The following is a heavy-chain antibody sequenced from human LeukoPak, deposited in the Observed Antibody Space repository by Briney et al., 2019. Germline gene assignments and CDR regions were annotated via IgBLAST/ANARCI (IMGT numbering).Heavy chain of an antibody. D-gene: IGHD2-2*02. Sequence: GGSLRLSCAASGFTFSSYAMHWVRQAPGMGLEWVAVISYDGSNKYYADSVKGRFTISRDNSKNTLYLQMNSLRAEDTAVYYCARSPVPADILALFDYWGQGTLVTVSS. CDR3: ARSPVPADILALFDY. CDR2: ISYDGSNK. V-gene: IGHV3-30-3*01. CDR1: GFTFSSYA. J-gene: IGHJ4*02.